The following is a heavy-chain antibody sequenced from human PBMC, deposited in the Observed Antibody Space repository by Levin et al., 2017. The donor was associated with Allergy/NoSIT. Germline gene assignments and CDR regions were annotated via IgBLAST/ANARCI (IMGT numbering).Heavy chain of an antibody. CDR2: IYYSGST. CDR1: GGSISNSY. CDR3: ARGYCSGGSCYSVPLWY. J-gene: IGHJ4*02. D-gene: IGHD2-15*01. V-gene: IGHV4-59*01. Sequence: SETLSLTCTVSGGSISNSYWSWIRQPPGKGLEWIGYIYYSGSTNYNPSLKSRVTISVDTSKNQFSLKLSSVTAADTAVYYCARGYCSGGSCYSVPLWYWGQGTLVTVSS.